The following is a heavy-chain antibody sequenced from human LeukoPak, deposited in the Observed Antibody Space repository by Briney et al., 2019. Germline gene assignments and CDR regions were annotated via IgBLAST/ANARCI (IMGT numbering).Heavy chain of an antibody. J-gene: IGHJ6*02. D-gene: IGHD6-13*01. CDR3: AKEEGSSWSEDYGMDV. V-gene: IGHV3-30*18. CDR1: GFTFSSYG. CDR2: ISYDGSNK. Sequence: GGSLRLSCAASGFTFSSYGMHWVRQAPGKGLEWVAVISYDGSNKYYADSVKGRFTISRANSKNTLYLQMNSLRAEDTAVYYCAKEEGSSWSEDYGMDVWGQGTTVTVSS.